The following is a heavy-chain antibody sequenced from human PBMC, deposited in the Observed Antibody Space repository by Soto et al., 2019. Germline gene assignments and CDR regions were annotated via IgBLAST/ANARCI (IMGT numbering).Heavy chain of an antibody. CDR1: GYTFTSYA. Sequence: ASVKVSCKASGYTFTSYAMNWVRQAPGQGLEWMGWINTNTGNPTYAQGFTGRFVFSLDTSVSTAYLQISSLKAEDTAVYYCARVLNPVDIAADAFDIWGQGTMVTVSS. J-gene: IGHJ3*02. D-gene: IGHD6-13*01. CDR2: INTNTGNP. V-gene: IGHV7-4-1*02. CDR3: ARVLNPVDIAADAFDI.